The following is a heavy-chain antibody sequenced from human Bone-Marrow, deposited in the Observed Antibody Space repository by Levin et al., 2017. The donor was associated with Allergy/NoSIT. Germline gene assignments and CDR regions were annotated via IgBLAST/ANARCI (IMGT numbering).Heavy chain of an antibody. Sequence: SQTLSLTCTVSGGSIRSGGYHWSWIRQHAGKGLEWIGYIYYSGSTYYNPSLKSRAMISLDTSKNQFSLKVTSATAADAAVYYCAREDGSTFDSWGQGTLVTVSS. V-gene: IGHV4-31*03. D-gene: IGHD5-24*01. CDR1: GGSIRSGGYH. CDR3: AREDGSTFDS. CDR2: IYYSGST. J-gene: IGHJ4*02.